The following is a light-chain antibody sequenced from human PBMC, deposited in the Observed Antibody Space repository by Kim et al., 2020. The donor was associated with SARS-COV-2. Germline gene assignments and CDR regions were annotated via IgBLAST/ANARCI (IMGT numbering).Light chain of an antibody. Sequence: NTVTIACTHSSSSIASNYVQWYQHRRRSSPTTVIYKNNQRPTRITDRFSGSIYSSSITASLTISELKTENEATYYCQSYDSINHRMFSGGTQLTVL. CDR1: SSSIASNY. J-gene: IGLJ7*01. CDR2: KNN. V-gene: IGLV6-57*01. CDR3: QSYDSINHRM.